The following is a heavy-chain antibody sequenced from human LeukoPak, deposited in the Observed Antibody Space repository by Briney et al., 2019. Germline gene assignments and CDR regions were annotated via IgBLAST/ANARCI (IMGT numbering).Heavy chain of an antibody. D-gene: IGHD2-2*01. CDR2: IYYSGST. V-gene: IGHV4-39*01. J-gene: IGHJ4*02. Sequence: PGGSLRLSCAASGFAFSSYSMNWVRQPPGKGLEWIGSIYYSGSTYYNPSLKSRVTISVDTSKNQFSLKLSSVTAADTAVYYCARSLWFVPAAQGWGQGTLVTVSS. CDR1: GFAFSSYSMN. CDR3: ARSLWFVPAAQG.